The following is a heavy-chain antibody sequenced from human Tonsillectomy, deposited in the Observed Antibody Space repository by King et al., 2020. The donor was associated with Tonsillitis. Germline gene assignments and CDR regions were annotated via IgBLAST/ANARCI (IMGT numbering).Heavy chain of an antibody. J-gene: IGHJ5*02. CDR1: GFTFSSYG. V-gene: IGHV3-23*04. CDR3: AKGRGAGTTGAVGFDP. Sequence: VQLVESGGGLVQPGGSLRLSCAASGFTFSSYGMSWVLQAPGKGLEWGSFIICSGGNTYYAASVKGRLTISRDNSKNTLYLQMNTLRAEDTAVYYCAKGRGAGTTGAVGFDPWGQGTLVTVSS. D-gene: IGHD1-1*01. CDR2: IICSGGNT.